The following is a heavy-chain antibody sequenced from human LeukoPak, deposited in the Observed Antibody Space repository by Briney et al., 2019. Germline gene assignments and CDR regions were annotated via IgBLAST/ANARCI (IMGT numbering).Heavy chain of an antibody. D-gene: IGHD7-27*01. J-gene: IGHJ5*02. Sequence: SETLSLTCTVSGASISSHYWCWIRQPPGTGLEWIGDIYYRGSATYNPSLKSRVSISLDTSRNQFSLNLSSVTAADTAVYYCAKLEVGRFDPWGQGTLVTVSS. CDR2: IYYRGSA. CDR3: AKLEVGRFDP. CDR1: GASISSHY. V-gene: IGHV4-59*11.